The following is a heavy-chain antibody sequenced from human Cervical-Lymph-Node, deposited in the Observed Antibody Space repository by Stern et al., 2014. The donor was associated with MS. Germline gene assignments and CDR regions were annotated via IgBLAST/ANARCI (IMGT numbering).Heavy chain of an antibody. J-gene: IGHJ4*02. V-gene: IGHV3-53*01. CDR1: GFTVGRDY. D-gene: IGHD1-1*01. CDR2: ITNVGRT. CDR3: ARDTSSPERSDW. Sequence: EVQLVESGGGVIQPGGSLGLSCTASGFTVGRDYMTWVRQAPGKGLEWVSLITNVGRTFYTDSVKGRFTISRDDSKNTVYLHMTSLRAEDTAMYYCARDTSSPERSDWWGQGTLVTVSS.